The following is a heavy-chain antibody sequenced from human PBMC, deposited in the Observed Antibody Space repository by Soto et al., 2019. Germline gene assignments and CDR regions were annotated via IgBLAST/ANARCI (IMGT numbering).Heavy chain of an antibody. D-gene: IGHD3-22*01. CDR1: GFIVSSNY. CDR3: ARDRRFYDSSAYYFDY. Sequence: EVQLVESGGDLVQPGGSLRLSCAASGFIVSSNYMSWVRQAPGKGLEWVSVIYSGGSTYYADSVKGRFTISRDNSKNTLYLQMNSLRAEDTAVYYCARDRRFYDSSAYYFDYWGQGTLVTVSS. V-gene: IGHV3-66*01. CDR2: IYSGGST. J-gene: IGHJ4*02.